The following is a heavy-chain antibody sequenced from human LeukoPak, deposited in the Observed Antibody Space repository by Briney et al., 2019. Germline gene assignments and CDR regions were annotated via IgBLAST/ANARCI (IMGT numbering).Heavy chain of an antibody. V-gene: IGHV4-4*07. CDR2: IYTSGST. CDR3: ARDRYSSGWYPTDAFDI. CDR1: GGSISSYY. Sequence: SKTLSFTCTVSGGSISSYYWSWIRQPAGKGLEWIGRIYTSGSTNYNPSLKSRVTMSVDTSKNQFSLKLSSVTAADTAVYYCARDRYSSGWYPTDAFDIWGQGTMVTVSS. D-gene: IGHD6-19*01. J-gene: IGHJ3*02.